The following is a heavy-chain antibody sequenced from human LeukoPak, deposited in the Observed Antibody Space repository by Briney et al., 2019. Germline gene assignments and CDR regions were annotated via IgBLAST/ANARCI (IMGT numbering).Heavy chain of an antibody. Sequence: PSETLSLTCAVSGYSISSGYYWGWIRQPPGKGLEWIGSIYHSGSTYYNPSLKSRVTISVDTSKNQFSLKLSSVTAADTAVYYCASRLWYDSSGYYFLYFDYWGQGTLVTVSP. CDR1: GYSISSGYY. V-gene: IGHV4-38-2*01. J-gene: IGHJ4*02. D-gene: IGHD3-22*01. CDR2: IYHSGST. CDR3: ASRLWYDSSGYYFLYFDY.